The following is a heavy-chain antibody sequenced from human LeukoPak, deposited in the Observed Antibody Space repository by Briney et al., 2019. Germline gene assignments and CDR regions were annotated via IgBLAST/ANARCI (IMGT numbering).Heavy chain of an antibody. CDR2: IIPIFGTA. CDR1: GGTFSSYA. V-gene: IGHV1-69*05. Sequence: SVKVSCKASGGTFSSYAISWVRQAPGQGLEWMGGIIPIFGTANYAQKFQGRVTITTDESTSTAYMELSSLRSEDTAVYYCARDSLGFGGDFRFDYWGQGTLVTVS. D-gene: IGHD4-17*01. CDR3: ARDSLGFGGDFRFDY. J-gene: IGHJ4*02.